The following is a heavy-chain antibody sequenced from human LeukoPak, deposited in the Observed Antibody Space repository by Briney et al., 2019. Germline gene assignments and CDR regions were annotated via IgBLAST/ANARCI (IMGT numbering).Heavy chain of an antibody. V-gene: IGHV1-8*01. CDR1: GYTFTSYD. CDR2: MNPNSGNT. Sequence: ASVKVSCKASGYTFTSYDINWVRQATGQGLEWIGWMNPNSGNTGYAQKFQGRVTMTRNTSISTAYMELSSLRSEDTAVYYCAKEYSSGWYPAFDIWGHGTLVTVSS. J-gene: IGHJ3*02. CDR3: AKEYSSGWYPAFDI. D-gene: IGHD6-19*01.